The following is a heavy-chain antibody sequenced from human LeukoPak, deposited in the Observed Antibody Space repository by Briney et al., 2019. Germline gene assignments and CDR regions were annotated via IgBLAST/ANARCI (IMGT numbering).Heavy chain of an antibody. CDR2: INPSGGST. J-gene: IGHJ5*02. CDR3: ARDPTPEPPYYYGSFDP. V-gene: IGHV1-46*01. Sequence: ASVKVSCKASGYTFTSYYMHWVRQAPGQGLEWMGIINPSGGSTSYAQKFQGRVTMTRDTSTSTVYMELSSLRSEDTAVYYCARDPTPEPPYYYGSFDPWGQGTLVTVSS. D-gene: IGHD3-10*01. CDR1: GYTFTSYY.